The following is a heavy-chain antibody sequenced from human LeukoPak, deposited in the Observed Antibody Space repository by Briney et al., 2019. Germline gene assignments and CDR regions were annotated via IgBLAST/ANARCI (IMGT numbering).Heavy chain of an antibody. Sequence: PSETLSLTCTVSGGSISTTSYFWAWIRQPPGEGLEWIGSIYYSGTTYYNSSLKSRVTISIERSKNHFSLNLNSLTAADTAVYYCARVYSSTHNWFDTWGQGTQVTVSS. CDR3: ARVYSSTHNWFDT. CDR1: GGSISTTSYF. CDR2: IYYSGTT. J-gene: IGHJ5*02. V-gene: IGHV4-39*07. D-gene: IGHD2-2*01.